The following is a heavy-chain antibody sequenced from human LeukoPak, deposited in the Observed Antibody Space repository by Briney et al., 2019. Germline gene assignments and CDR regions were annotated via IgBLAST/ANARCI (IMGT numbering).Heavy chain of an antibody. CDR1: RYTFSQYS. Sequence: GGSLRLSCIAYRYTFSQYSMNWVRQSPGKGLEWLSAVDGLSETIYYADSVKGRFTISRDNAKNSLSLHMTNLRVEDTAIYYCARDVTTRNYFDSWGQGTLVTVSS. CDR2: VDGLSETI. J-gene: IGHJ4*02. D-gene: IGHD2-15*01. CDR3: ARDVTTRNYFDS. V-gene: IGHV3-21*06.